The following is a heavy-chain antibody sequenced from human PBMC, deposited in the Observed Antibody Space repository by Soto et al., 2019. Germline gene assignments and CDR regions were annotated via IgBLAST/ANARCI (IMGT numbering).Heavy chain of an antibody. CDR3: AKDLRGNYGQLAHHYGMDV. V-gene: IGHV3-30*18. J-gene: IGHJ6*02. CDR2: ISYDGSNK. CDR1: GFTFSSYG. D-gene: IGHD6-6*01. Sequence: QVQLVESGGGVVQPGRSLRLSCAASGFTFSSYGMHWVRQAPGKGLEWVAVISYDGSNKYYADSVKGRFTISRDNSKNTLYLQMNSLRAEDTAVYYCAKDLRGNYGQLAHHYGMDVWGQGTTVTVSS.